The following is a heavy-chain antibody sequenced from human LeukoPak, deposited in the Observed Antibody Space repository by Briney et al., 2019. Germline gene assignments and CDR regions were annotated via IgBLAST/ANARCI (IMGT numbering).Heavy chain of an antibody. Sequence: GGSLRLSCAASGFTFSSYWMHWVRHAPGKGLVWVSRINSDGSSTSYADSVKGRFTISRDNAKNTLYLQMNSLRAEDTAVYYCARAYYYYDSSGYYPPNYYYYGMDVWGQGTTVTVSS. J-gene: IGHJ6*02. V-gene: IGHV3-74*01. CDR3: ARAYYYYDSSGYYPPNYYYYGMDV. CDR2: INSDGSST. D-gene: IGHD3-22*01. CDR1: GFTFSSYW.